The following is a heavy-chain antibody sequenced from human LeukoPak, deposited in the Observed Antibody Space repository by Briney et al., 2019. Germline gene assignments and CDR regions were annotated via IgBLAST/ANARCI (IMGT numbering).Heavy chain of an antibody. J-gene: IGHJ4*02. V-gene: IGHV3-21*01. CDR2: ISSSSSYI. CDR1: GFTFSSYS. D-gene: IGHD1-1*01. Sequence: PGGSLRLSCAASGFTFSSYSMNWVRQAPGKGLEWVSSISSSSSYIYYADSVKGRFTISRDDAKNSLYLQMNSLRAEDTAVYYCARDRYPTGFFDYWGQGTLVTVSS. CDR3: ARDRYPTGFFDY.